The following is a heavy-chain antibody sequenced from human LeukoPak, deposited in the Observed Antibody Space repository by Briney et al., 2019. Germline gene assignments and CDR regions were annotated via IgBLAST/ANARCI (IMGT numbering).Heavy chain of an antibody. V-gene: IGHV4-39*01. Sequence: SETLSLTCTVSGGSVSSSSYYWGWIRQPPGKGLEWIGSIYYSGSTYYNPSLKSRATISVDTSKNQFSLKLSSVTAADTAVYYCARHGPVGATGPLSYWGQGTLVTVSS. CDR2: IYYSGST. J-gene: IGHJ4*02. CDR1: GGSVSSSSYY. CDR3: ARHGPVGATGPLSY. D-gene: IGHD1-26*01.